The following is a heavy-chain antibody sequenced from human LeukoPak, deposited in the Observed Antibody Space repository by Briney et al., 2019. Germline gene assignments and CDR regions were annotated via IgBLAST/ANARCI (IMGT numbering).Heavy chain of an antibody. D-gene: IGHD3-16*01. J-gene: IGHJ4*02. V-gene: IGHV3-30-3*01. Sequence: GRSLRLSCAASGFTFSTYAMHWVRQAPGKGLEWVAVISFDGTNKYYADSVKGRFTISRDNSKNTLFLQMSRLRAEDTSVYYCARDRGADVFDFWGQGTLVTVSS. CDR3: ARDRGADVFDF. CDR1: GFTFSTYA. CDR2: ISFDGTNK.